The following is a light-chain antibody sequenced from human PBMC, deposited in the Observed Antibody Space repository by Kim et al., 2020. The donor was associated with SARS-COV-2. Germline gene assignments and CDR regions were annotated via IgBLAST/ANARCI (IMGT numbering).Light chain of an antibody. CDR2: QGS. CDR3: QAWDSSTAYV. Sequence: TWSGEKLEDKYVSWDQEEPGQSPELVVHQGSKRATGIPEKFSRSRSGNRATLTHSGTQARDEADYYCQAWDSSTAYVFGTGTKVTAL. J-gene: IGLJ1*01. V-gene: IGLV3-1*01. CDR1: KLEDKY.